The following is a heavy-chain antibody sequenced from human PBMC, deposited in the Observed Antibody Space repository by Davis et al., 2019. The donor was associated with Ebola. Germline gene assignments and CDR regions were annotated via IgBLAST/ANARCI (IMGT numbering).Heavy chain of an antibody. CDR1: GFTFSSYA. CDR3: AKGFISSWYGFDS. V-gene: IGHV3-23*01. Sequence: GESLKISCAASGFTFSSYAMSWVRQAPGKGLEWVSTTSGSGGTTYYADSVKGRFTISRDNSKNTLYLQMNSLRAEDTSLYYCAKGFISSWYGFDSWGQGTLVTVSS. D-gene: IGHD6-13*01. J-gene: IGHJ4*02. CDR2: TSGSGGTT.